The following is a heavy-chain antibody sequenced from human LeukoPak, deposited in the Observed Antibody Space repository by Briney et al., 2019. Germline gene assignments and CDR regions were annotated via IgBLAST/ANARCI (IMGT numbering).Heavy chain of an antibody. D-gene: IGHD4-11*01. Sequence: GGSLRLSCAASGFTFSSYAMHWVRQAPGKGLEWVAVISYDGSNKYYADSVKGRFTISRDNSKNTLYLQMNGLRADDTAIYYCAKLRGLQRFDYWGQGTLVTVSS. CDR3: AKLRGLQRFDY. J-gene: IGHJ4*02. CDR1: GFTFSSYA. V-gene: IGHV3-30-3*02. CDR2: ISYDGSNK.